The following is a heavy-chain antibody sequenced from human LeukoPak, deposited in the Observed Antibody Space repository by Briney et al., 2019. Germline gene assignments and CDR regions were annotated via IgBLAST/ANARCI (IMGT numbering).Heavy chain of an antibody. J-gene: IGHJ4*02. Sequence: GGSLRLSCAASGFTFSSYAMSWVRQAPGKGLEWVSAISGSGGSTYYADSVKGRFTISRDNSKNTLYLQMNSLRAEDTAVYYCARDSPTYCSGGSCYPSMDYWGQGTLVTVSS. CDR3: ARDSPTYCSGGSCYPSMDY. CDR2: ISGSGGST. D-gene: IGHD2-15*01. V-gene: IGHV3-23*01. CDR1: GFTFSSYA.